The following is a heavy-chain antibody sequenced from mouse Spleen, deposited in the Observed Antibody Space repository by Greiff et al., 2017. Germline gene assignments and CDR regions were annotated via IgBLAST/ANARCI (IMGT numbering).Heavy chain of an antibody. Sequence: EVMLVESGGGLVKPGGSLKLSCAASGFTFSSYAMSWVRQTPEKRLEWVASISSGGSTYYPDSVKGRFTISRDNARNILYLQMSSLRSEDTAMYYCARRDYDWYFDVWGAGTTVTVSS. D-gene: IGHD2-4*01. J-gene: IGHJ1*01. CDR2: ISSGGST. V-gene: IGHV5-6-5*01. CDR3: ARRDYDWYFDV. CDR1: GFTFSSYA.